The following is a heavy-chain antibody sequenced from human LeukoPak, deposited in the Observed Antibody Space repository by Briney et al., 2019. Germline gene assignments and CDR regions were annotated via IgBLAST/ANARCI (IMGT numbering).Heavy chain of an antibody. V-gene: IGHV3-23*01. CDR1: GFSFGSYP. J-gene: IGHJ4*02. Sequence: GGSLRLSCVVSGFSFGSYPMSWVRQAPGKGLEWVSVISETGGVTHYADSMKGRFTISRDNIKNTLNLQMNSLRAEDTAIYYCARDSGVDAHIDYWGQGTLVTVSS. CDR3: ARDSGVDAHIDY. D-gene: IGHD3-3*01. CDR2: ISETGGVT.